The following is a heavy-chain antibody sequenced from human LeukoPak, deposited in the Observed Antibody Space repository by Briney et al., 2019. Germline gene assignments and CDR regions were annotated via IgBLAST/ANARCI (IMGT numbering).Heavy chain of an antibody. V-gene: IGHV5-51*01. CDR2: IYPGDSDT. CDR1: GYSFTSYW. Sequence: GASLKISYKGSGYSFTSYWIGWVRPLPGKGLEWMGIIYPGDSDTRYSPSFQGQVTISADKSISTAYLQWSSLKASDTAMYYCARAPKYQLLYEAHYYYGMDVWGQGTTVTVSS. J-gene: IGHJ6*02. D-gene: IGHD2-2*02. CDR3: ARAPKYQLLYEAHYYYGMDV.